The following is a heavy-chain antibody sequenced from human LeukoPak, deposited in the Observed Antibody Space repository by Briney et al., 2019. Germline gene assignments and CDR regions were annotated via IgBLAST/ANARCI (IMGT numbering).Heavy chain of an antibody. Sequence: ASVTVSCKASVYPFISYDINWVRQATGQGLEWMGWMNPNSGNTGYAQRFQGRVTMTRNTSISTAYMEVSSLRSEDTAMYFCARGRGYSNGWFEADDYWGQGTLVTVSS. V-gene: IGHV1-8*01. J-gene: IGHJ4*02. CDR2: MNPNSGNT. CDR1: VYPFISYD. CDR3: ARGRGYSNGWFEADDY. D-gene: IGHD6-19*01.